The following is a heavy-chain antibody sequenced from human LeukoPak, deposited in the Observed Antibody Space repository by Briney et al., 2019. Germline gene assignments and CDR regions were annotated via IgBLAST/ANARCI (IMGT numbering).Heavy chain of an antibody. CDR2: LGPSGGSI. V-gene: IGHV3-21*04. D-gene: IGHD3-10*01. J-gene: IGHJ6*02. CDR3: AKNYESGRGVPYGMDV. CDR1: RFTLSSYS. Sequence: GGSLRLSCATYRFTLSSYSMNWVREAPGRGLEYVSSLGPSGGSIFYADSLTGRFSISRDKARNSLYLQMSSLRGEDTAVYYCAKNYESGRGVPYGMDVWGQGTTVTVSS.